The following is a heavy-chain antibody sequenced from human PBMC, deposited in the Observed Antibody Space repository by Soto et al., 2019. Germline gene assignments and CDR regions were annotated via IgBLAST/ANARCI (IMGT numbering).Heavy chain of an antibody. V-gene: IGHV1-18*01. CDR2: ISAYNGNT. J-gene: IGHJ6*03. CDR1: GYTFTSYG. CDR3: ARNYDYIWGEDYYYYYMDV. Sequence: QVQLVQSGAEVKKPGASVKVSCKASGYTFTSYGISWVRQASGQGLEWMGWISAYNGNTNYAQKLQGRVTMTTDTSTSTAYMELRSLRSDDTAVYYCARNYDYIWGEDYYYYYMDVWGKGTTVTVSS. D-gene: IGHD3-16*01.